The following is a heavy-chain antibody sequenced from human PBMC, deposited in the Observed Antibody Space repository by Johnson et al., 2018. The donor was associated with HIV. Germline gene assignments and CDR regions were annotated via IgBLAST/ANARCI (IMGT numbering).Heavy chain of an antibody. CDR2: ISYDGSNK. V-gene: IGHV3-30-3*01. CDR3: ARVLRGRWTYYDILTGSTHADHDAFDI. CDR1: GFTFSSYA. J-gene: IGHJ3*02. D-gene: IGHD3-9*01. Sequence: QVQLVESGGGVVQPGRSLRLSCAASGFTFSSYAMHWVRQAPGKGLEWVAVISYDGSNKYYADSVKGRFTISRDNSKNTLYLQMSSLRAEATAVYYYARVLRGRWTYYDILTGSTHADHDAFDIWGQGTMVTVSS.